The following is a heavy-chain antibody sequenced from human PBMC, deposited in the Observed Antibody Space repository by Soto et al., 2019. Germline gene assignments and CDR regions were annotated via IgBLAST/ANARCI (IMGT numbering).Heavy chain of an antibody. D-gene: IGHD3-22*01. Sequence: GWSLRLSCSGFGFSFSNYAMHWVRQAPGKGLEYVSTVTSNGGDTYYAESVKGRFTMSRDNSKNTLYLQMSSLRPEDTAVYYCVKGRYYDSSDYDGAFDIWGRGTMVTV. V-gene: IGHV3-64D*06. J-gene: IGHJ3*02. CDR2: VTSNGGDT. CDR1: GFSFSNYA. CDR3: VKGRYYDSSDYDGAFDI.